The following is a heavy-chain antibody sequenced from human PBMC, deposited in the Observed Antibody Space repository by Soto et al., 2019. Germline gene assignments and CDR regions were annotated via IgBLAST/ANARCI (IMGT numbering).Heavy chain of an antibody. CDR2: MGNDGITT. CDR3: AKEFQWELHDLDI. V-gene: IGHV3-30*02. CDR1: GFTFSTYG. Sequence: GGSLRLSCAASGFTFSTYGMHWVRQAPGKGLEWAAVMGNDGITTFYADSVKGRFTISRDNSKNTLFLQMNSMRADDTAVYYCAKEFQWELHDLDIWGQGTMVTVSS. J-gene: IGHJ3*02. D-gene: IGHD1-26*01.